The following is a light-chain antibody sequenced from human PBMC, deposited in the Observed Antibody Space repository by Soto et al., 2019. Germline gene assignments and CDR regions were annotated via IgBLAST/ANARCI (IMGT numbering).Light chain of an antibody. CDR1: QSISCTH. CDR3: HQYATSDMDT. CDR2: GAS. Sequence: ETVLTQSPGTLSLSPGERATLSCRASQSISCTHLAWYQQKSGQAPRLLLYGASSRATGIPDRFSGSGSGTAFTLTITRLEPEDFAVYYCHQYATSDMDTFCQGTKREIK. V-gene: IGKV3-20*01. J-gene: IGKJ2*01.